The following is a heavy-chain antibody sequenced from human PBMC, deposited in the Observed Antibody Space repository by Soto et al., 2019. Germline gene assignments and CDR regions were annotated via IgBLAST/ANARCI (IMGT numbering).Heavy chain of an antibody. V-gene: IGHV3-23*01. CDR3: ARKVVGSTSRPDYWYFDL. D-gene: IGHD2-21*01. Sequence: EVQLLESGGDSVQPGGSVRLSCAGSGFTFINYAMNWVRQAPGKGLEWVSTISGGGDAKFFADSVRGRFTFSRDNSKNTVTLKMNSLGVDDTAVYYCARKVVGSTSRPDYWYFDLWGRGTLVTVSS. J-gene: IGHJ2*01. CDR2: ISGGGDAK. CDR1: GFTFINYA.